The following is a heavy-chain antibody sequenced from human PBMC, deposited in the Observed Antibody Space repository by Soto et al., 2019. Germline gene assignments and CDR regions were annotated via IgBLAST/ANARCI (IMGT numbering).Heavy chain of an antibody. CDR2: IYPSGST. CDR3: VRGRSYSVYDF. J-gene: IGHJ4*02. V-gene: IGHV4-4*07. CDR1: GGSISGHS. Sequence: SETLSLTCTVSGGSISGHSWVWIRQPAGKGLEWIGHIYPSGSTSYNPSLRSRVTMSLDTSSNQIFLNLTSVTAADTAVFYCVRGRSYSVYDFWGPRTLVTVSS. D-gene: IGHD5-12*01.